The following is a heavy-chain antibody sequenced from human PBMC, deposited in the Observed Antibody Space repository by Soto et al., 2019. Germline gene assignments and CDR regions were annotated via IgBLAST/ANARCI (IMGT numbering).Heavy chain of an antibody. CDR2: IYYSGST. CDR3: ARHDMVREVNCFDP. D-gene: IGHD3-10*01. J-gene: IGHJ5*02. CDR1: GASISSTSYY. V-gene: IGHV4-39*01. Sequence: SETLSLTCTVSGASISSTSYYWGWIRQPPGKGLEWIGSIYYSGSTYYNPSLKSRVTISVDMSKSQFSLKLSSVTAADTAVYYCARHDMVREVNCFDPWGQGTLVTVSS.